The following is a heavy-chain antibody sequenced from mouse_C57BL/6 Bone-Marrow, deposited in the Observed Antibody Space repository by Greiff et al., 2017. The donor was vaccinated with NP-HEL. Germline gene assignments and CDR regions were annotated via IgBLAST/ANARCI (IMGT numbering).Heavy chain of an antibody. D-gene: IGHD1-1*02. Sequence: QVQLQQSGAELVMPGASVKLSCKASGYTFTSYWMHWVKQRPGQGLEWIGEIDPSDSYTNYNQKFKGKSTLTVDKSSSTAYMQLSSLTSEDSAVYYCARERAMGVVFAYWGQGTLVTVSA. V-gene: IGHV1-69*01. J-gene: IGHJ3*01. CDR1: GYTFTSYW. CDR3: ARERAMGVVFAY. CDR2: IDPSDSYT.